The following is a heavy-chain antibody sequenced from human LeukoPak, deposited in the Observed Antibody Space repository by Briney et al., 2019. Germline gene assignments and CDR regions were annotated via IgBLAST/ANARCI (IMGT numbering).Heavy chain of an antibody. V-gene: IGHV1-18*04. Sequence: ASVKVSCKTSGYTFTSYYMHWVRQAPGQGLEWMGWISAYNGNTNYAQKLQGRVTMTTDTSTSTAYMELRSLRSDDTAVYYCARDGLVAVAVPINSDFDIWGQGTIVTVSS. CDR1: GYTFTSYY. CDR2: ISAYNGNT. J-gene: IGHJ3*02. CDR3: ARDGLVAVAVPINSDFDI. D-gene: IGHD6-19*01.